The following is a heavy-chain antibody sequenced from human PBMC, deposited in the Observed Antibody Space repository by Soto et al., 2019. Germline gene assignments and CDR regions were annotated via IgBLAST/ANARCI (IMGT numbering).Heavy chain of an antibody. Sequence: SETLSLTCSVSGGSISNYYWSWIRQSAGKGLEWIGRIYPGGSTNYNPSLKSRVTMSVDTSKNQVSLRLTSVTAADTAVYYCARASVGPPGGGSWIMPFDFWGQGTRLTVSS. CDR2: IYPGGST. J-gene: IGHJ4*02. D-gene: IGHD2-15*01. CDR1: GGSISNYY. V-gene: IGHV4-4*07. CDR3: ARASVGPPGGGSWIMPFDF.